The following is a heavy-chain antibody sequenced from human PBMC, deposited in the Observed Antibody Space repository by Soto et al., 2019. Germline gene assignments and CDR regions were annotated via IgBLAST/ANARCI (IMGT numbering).Heavy chain of an antibody. CDR3: ARFGGSWMNYFDY. CDR2: IKQDGSEK. D-gene: IGHD2-15*01. V-gene: IGHV3-7*01. Sequence: EVQLVESGGGLVQPGGSLRLSCAASGFTFSSYWMSWVRQAPGKGLEWVANIKQDGSEKYYVDSVKGRFTISRDNAKNSLYLQMNSLRAEDTAVYYCARFGGSWMNYFDYWGQGTLVTVSS. J-gene: IGHJ4*02. CDR1: GFTFSSYW.